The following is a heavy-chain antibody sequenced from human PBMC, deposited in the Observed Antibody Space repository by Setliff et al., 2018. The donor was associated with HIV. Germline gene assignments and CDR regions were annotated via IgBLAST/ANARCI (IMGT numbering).Heavy chain of an antibody. Sequence: GGSLRLSCAASGFTFSSYAMHWVRQAPGKGLEWVAVISHDGSNKYYADSVKGRFTISRDNSKNTLYLQMNSLRAEDTAVYYCAKGYCSSTSCYDYYYYGMDVWGQGTTVTVSS. D-gene: IGHD2-2*01. CDR3: AKGYCSSTSCYDYYYYGMDV. CDR1: GFTFSSYA. CDR2: ISHDGSNK. V-gene: IGHV3-30-3*01. J-gene: IGHJ6*02.